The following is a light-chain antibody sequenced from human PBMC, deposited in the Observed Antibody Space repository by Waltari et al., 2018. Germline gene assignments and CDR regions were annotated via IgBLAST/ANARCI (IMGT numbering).Light chain of an antibody. CDR1: KSHSDYD. J-gene: IGLJ3*02. Sequence: LVLTQSPSASASLGASVKLTCTLSKSHSDYDIAWHQQQPQKGPRFLMKIKSDGSHTKGDGIPDRFSGSSSGAERYLTISSLQSEDEAEYYCQTWGTGIWVFGGGTKVTVL. CDR3: QTWGTGIWV. V-gene: IGLV4-69*01. CDR2: IKSDGSH.